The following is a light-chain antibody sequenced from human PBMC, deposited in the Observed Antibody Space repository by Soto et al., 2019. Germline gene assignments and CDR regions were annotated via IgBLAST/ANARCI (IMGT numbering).Light chain of an antibody. V-gene: IGKV1-5*03. J-gene: IGKJ1*01. CDR2: KPS. Sequence: DIQMTQSPSTLSASVGDTVTITCRASQTLTSWLAWYQQKPGRAPKLLIYKPSSLAGGVPSRFNGGGSGTEFTLTINSLQPDDFATYFCQHYDNFQWTFGQGTKV. CDR1: QTLTSW. CDR3: QHYDNFQWT.